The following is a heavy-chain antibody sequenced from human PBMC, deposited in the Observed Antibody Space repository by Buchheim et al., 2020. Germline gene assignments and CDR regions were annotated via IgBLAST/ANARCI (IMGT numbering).Heavy chain of an antibody. Sequence: VKLVESGGGLVQPGGSLRLSCAASGFTFSSYWMHWVRQAPGKGLEWVAVIWYDGSNKYYVDSVKGRFTISRDNSKNTRYLQMNILRAEDTAVYYCAKASDVDIVATTQDYWGQGTL. CDR3: AKASDVDIVATTQDY. J-gene: IGHJ4*02. D-gene: IGHD5-12*01. V-gene: IGHV3-30*02. CDR1: GFTFSSYW. CDR2: IWYDGSNK.